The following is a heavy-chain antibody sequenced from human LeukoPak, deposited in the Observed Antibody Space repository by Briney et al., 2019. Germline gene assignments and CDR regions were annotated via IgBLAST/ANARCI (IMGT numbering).Heavy chain of an antibody. Sequence: SETLSLTCTVSGGSVSSGSYYWSWIRQPPGKGLEWIGYIYYSGSTNYNPSLKSRVTISVDTSKNQFSLKLSSVTAADTAVYYCARGSRWLHPSDYWGQGTLVTVSS. D-gene: IGHD5-24*01. CDR3: ARGSRWLHPSDY. CDR1: GGSVSSGSYY. J-gene: IGHJ4*02. CDR2: IYYSGST. V-gene: IGHV4-61*01.